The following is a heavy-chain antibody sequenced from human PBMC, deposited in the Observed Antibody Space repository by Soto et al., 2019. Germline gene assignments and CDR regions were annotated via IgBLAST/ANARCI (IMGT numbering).Heavy chain of an antibody. Sequence: GESLKISCKGSGYSFASYWIAWVRQVPGKGLEWMGIIYPGDSDSRYSPSFQGQVTISADKSISTAYLQWNSLKASDTAIYYCARPRSGSYRLDYYGMDVWGQGTKVTVS. J-gene: IGHJ6*02. D-gene: IGHD3-10*01. CDR2: IYPGDSDS. CDR3: ARPRSGSYRLDYYGMDV. CDR1: GYSFASYW. V-gene: IGHV5-51*01.